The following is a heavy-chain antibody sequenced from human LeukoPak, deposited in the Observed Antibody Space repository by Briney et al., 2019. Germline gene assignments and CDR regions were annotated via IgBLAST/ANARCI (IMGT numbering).Heavy chain of an antibody. J-gene: IGHJ3*02. Sequence: SGPTLVKPTQTLTLTCTFSGFSLSTTGVGVGWIRQPPVKTLEWLALIYWNDDKRYGPSLKSRLTITKGTSKNQVVLTVTNMDPVDTATYYCAHRETAVAGTSAFDIWGQGTMVTVSS. CDR1: GFSLSTTGVG. V-gene: IGHV2-5*01. CDR3: AHRETAVAGTSAFDI. D-gene: IGHD6-19*01. CDR2: IYWNDDK.